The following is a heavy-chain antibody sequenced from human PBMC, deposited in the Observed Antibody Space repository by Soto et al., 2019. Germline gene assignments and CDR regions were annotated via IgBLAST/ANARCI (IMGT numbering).Heavy chain of an antibody. V-gene: IGHV4-30-4*01. Sequence: SETLSLTCTVPGGSISGDDYYWTWIRQPPGKGLEWIGYIYHSGRTSYNPSLDSRITISMDTSNNQFSLKLSSVTAADTAVYYCARDRSNSPDYFDYWGQGALVTVSS. CDR2: IYHSGRT. CDR3: ARDRSNSPDYFDY. D-gene: IGHD6-6*01. J-gene: IGHJ4*02. CDR1: GGSISGDDYY.